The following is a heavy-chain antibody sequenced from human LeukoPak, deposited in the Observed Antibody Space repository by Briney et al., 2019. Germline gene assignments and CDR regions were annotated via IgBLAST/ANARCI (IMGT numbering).Heavy chain of an antibody. CDR2: ISGSGGST. D-gene: IGHD4-17*01. CDR1: GFTFSSYA. J-gene: IGHJ5*02. V-gene: IGHV3-23*01. CDR3: AKDGDYGDYGGETNWFDP. Sequence: GGSLRLSCAASGFTFSSYAMSWGRQAPGKGLEWVSAISGSGGSTYYADSVKGRFTISRDNSKNTLYLQMNSLRAEDTAVYYCAKDGDYGDYGGETNWFDPWGQGTLVTVSS.